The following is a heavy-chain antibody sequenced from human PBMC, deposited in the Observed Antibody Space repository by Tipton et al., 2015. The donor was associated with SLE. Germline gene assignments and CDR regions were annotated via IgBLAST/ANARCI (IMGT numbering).Heavy chain of an antibody. CDR1: DGSITSYY. J-gene: IGHJ6*03. Sequence: TLSLTCSVSDGSITSYYWSWIRQPPGKELEWIGHIYYTGTTYYNPSLKSRVTISVDTSKNQFSLKLSSVTAADTAVYYCARGRRRDYYYYYYMDVWGKGTTVTVSS. CDR3: ARGRRRDYYYYYYMDV. V-gene: IGHV4-59*01. CDR2: IYYTGTT.